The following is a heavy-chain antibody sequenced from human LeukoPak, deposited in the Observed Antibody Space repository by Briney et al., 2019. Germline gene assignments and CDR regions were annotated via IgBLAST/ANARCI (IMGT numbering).Heavy chain of an antibody. Sequence: SETLSLTCTVSGGSISHYYRSWIRQSPGKGLEWIGYTYYSGTTNYNPSLKSRVTISVDTSRNQFSLQLRSVTAADTAVYYCAREDPQTTVPEGMDVWGQGTTVIVSS. D-gene: IGHD4-17*01. CDR1: GGSISHYY. V-gene: IGHV4-59*01. CDR2: TYYSGTT. J-gene: IGHJ6*02. CDR3: AREDPQTTVPEGMDV.